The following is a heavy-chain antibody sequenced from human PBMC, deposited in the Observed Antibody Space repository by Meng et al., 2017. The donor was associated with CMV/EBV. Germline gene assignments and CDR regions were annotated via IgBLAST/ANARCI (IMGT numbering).Heavy chain of an antibody. Sequence: GGSLRLSCAASGFIFSSYAMHWVRQAPGKGLEYVSAISSNGGSTYYADSVKGRFTISRDNSKNTRYLQMGSLRAEDMAVYYCARGSCSSISCPYGMDVWGQGTTVTVSS. CDR2: ISSNGGST. V-gene: IGHV3-64*02. CDR1: GFIFSSYA. CDR3: ARGSCSSISCPYGMDV. J-gene: IGHJ6*02. D-gene: IGHD2-2*01.